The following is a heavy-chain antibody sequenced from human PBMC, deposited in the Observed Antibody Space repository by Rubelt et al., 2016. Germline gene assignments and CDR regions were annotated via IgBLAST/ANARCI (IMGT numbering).Heavy chain of an antibody. V-gene: IGHV4-39*01. D-gene: IGHD6-19*01. Sequence: QVQLQESGPGLVKPSGTLSLTCTVSGGSISSSSYYWGWIRQPPGKGLEWIGSIYYSGSTYYNPSPTGLGTISVETSMTQFSLKRSAVTAADTAVYYCARHNSGAVAALRWYFDLWGRGTLVTVSS. CDR2: IYYSGST. CDR3: ARHNSGAVAALRWYFDL. J-gene: IGHJ2*01. CDR1: GGSISSSSYY.